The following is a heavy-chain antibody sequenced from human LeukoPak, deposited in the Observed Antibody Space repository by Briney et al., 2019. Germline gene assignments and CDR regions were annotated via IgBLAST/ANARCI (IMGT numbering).Heavy chain of an antibody. CDR2: IWFDGSVK. V-gene: IGHV3-33*06. CDR1: GFTFNTHG. J-gene: IGHJ4*02. D-gene: IGHD3-3*01. Sequence: GGSLRLSCAASGFTFNTHGMHWVRQAPGKGLEWVAAIWFDGSVKHYSDAVKGRFTISRDNSLNTLYLQMNSLRVEDTAIHYCAKDTAVQFLEPAFWGQGTLVTVSS. CDR3: AKDTAVQFLEPAF.